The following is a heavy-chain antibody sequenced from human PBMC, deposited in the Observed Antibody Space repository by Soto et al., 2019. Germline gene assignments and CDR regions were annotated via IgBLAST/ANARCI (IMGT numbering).Heavy chain of an antibody. J-gene: IGHJ4*02. CDR3: AHILSGSQFNY. V-gene: IGHV4-39*01. D-gene: IGHD3-9*01. CDR1: GDSMTSSTYH. Sequence: SETLSLTCTVSGDSMTSSTYHWDWIRQPPGKGLEWIGSIYYSGATHYNPSLRSRVTISVDTSNNQFFLKMSFVTAADTAVYYCAHILSGSQFNYWGQGTPVTVSS. CDR2: IYYSGAT.